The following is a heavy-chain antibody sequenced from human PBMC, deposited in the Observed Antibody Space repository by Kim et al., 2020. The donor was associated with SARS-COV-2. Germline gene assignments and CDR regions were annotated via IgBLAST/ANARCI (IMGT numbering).Heavy chain of an antibody. CDR2: GRT. J-gene: IGHJ4*02. Sequence: GRTCFHPVLRNRVIISVDTSKNQFALKLSSVTAADTAVYYCARDLELGYWGQGTLVTVSS. V-gene: IGHV4-59*01. CDR3: ARDLELGY. D-gene: IGHD3-3*02.